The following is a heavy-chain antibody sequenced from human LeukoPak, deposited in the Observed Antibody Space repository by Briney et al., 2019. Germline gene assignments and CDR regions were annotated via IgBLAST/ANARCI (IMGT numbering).Heavy chain of an antibody. CDR1: GGSFSGYY. J-gene: IGHJ4*02. D-gene: IGHD3-16*01. Sequence: KTSETLSLTCAVYGGSFSGYYWSWIRQPPGKGLEWIGEINHSGSTNYNPSLKSRVTISVDTSKNQFSLKLSSVTAADTAVYYCARTYYDYVWGSYLYYFDYWGQGTLVTVSS. V-gene: IGHV4-34*01. CDR3: ARTYYDYVWGSYLYYFDY. CDR2: INHSGST.